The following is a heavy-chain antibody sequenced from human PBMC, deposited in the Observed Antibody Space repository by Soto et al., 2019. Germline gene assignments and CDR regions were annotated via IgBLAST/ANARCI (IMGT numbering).Heavy chain of an antibody. Sequence: PSETLSLTCAVYGGSFSGYYWSWIRQPPGKGLEWIGEINHSGSTNYNPSLKSRVTISVDTSKNQFSLKLSSVTAADTAVYYCARGYSYGYVRNWFDPWGQGTLVTVSS. J-gene: IGHJ5*02. CDR2: INHSGST. CDR1: GGSFSGYY. CDR3: ARGYSYGYVRNWFDP. D-gene: IGHD5-18*01. V-gene: IGHV4-34*01.